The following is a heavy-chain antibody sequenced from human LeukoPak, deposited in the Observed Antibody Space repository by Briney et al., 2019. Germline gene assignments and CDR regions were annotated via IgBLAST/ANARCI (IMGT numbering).Heavy chain of an antibody. Sequence: PGGSLRLSCAASGFTFSSYWMSWVRQAPGKGLEWVSGINWNGGSTGYADSVKGRFTISRDNAKNSLYLQMNSLRAEDTALYYCARVSGWYYYYYYYMDVWGKGTTVTVSS. CDR3: ARVSGWYYYYYYYMDV. J-gene: IGHJ6*03. CDR1: GFTFSSYW. D-gene: IGHD6-19*01. CDR2: INWNGGST. V-gene: IGHV3-20*04.